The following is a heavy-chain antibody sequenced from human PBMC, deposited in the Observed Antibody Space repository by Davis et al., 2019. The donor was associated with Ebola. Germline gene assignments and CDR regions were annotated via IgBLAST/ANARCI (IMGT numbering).Heavy chain of an antibody. J-gene: IGHJ6*02. Sequence: GESLKISCAASGFVFSSYAMSWVRQAPGKGLEWVSTLGTSADTYYADSVKGRFTISRDNSKNTLYLQMNSLRAEDTAVYYCAKDPGSGVVPTQMDVWGQGTTVTVSS. D-gene: IGHD6-25*01. V-gene: IGHV3-23*01. CDR2: LGTSADT. CDR1: GFVFSSYA. CDR3: AKDPGSGVVPTQMDV.